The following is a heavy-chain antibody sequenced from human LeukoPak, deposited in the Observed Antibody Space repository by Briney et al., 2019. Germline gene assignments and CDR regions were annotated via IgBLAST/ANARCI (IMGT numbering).Heavy chain of an antibody. Sequence: SVKVSCKASGGAFSSYAISWVRQAPGQGLEWMGRIIPILGIANYAQKFQGRVTITADKSTSTAYVELSSLRSEDTAVYYCARKGPEMENWFDPWGQGTLVTVSS. J-gene: IGHJ5*02. CDR3: ARKGPEMENWFDP. V-gene: IGHV1-69*04. CDR2: IIPILGIA. CDR1: GGAFSSYA. D-gene: IGHD1-1*01.